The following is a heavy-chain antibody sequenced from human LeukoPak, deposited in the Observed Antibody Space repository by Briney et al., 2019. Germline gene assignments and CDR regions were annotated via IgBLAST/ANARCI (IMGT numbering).Heavy chain of an antibody. CDR1: GGSISTSNW. V-gene: IGHV4-4*02. D-gene: IGHD6-13*01. CDR3: ARGVAAAGLDY. Sequence: KPSETLSLTCDVSGGSISTSNWWSLVRQTPRKGLEWLGEIYHSGSTNYNPSLKSRVTISIDKSKNQFSQKLSSVTAADTAVYYCARGVAAAGLDYWGQGTLVTVSS. CDR2: IYHSGST. J-gene: IGHJ4*02.